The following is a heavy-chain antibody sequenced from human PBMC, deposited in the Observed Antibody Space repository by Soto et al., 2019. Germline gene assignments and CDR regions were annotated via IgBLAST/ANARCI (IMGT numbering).Heavy chain of an antibody. V-gene: IGHV4-34*01. D-gene: IGHD2-15*01. CDR2: INHSGST. J-gene: IGHJ6*02. CDR3: ARVKGGSWNYYYYGMDV. Sequence: SETLSLTCAVYGGSFSGYYWSWIRQPPGKGLEWIGEINHSGSTNYNPSLKSRVTISVDTSKNQFSPKLSSVTAADTAVYYCARVKGGSWNYYYYGMDVWGQGTTVTVS. CDR1: GGSFSGYY.